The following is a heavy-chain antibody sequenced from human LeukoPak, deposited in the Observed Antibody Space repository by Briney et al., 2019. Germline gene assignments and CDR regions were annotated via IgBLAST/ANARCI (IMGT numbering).Heavy chain of an antibody. CDR2: ISWNSGSI. V-gene: IGHV3-9*01. J-gene: IGHJ6*02. Sequence: HPGGSLRLSCAASGFTFDDYAMHWVRHAPGKGLEGVSGISWNSGSIGYADSVKGRFTISRDNAKNSLYLQMNSLGAEDTALYYCAKVRRAYYYGSGSSMDVWGQGTTVTVSS. CDR3: AKVRRAYYYGSGSSMDV. D-gene: IGHD3-10*01. CDR1: GFTFDDYA.